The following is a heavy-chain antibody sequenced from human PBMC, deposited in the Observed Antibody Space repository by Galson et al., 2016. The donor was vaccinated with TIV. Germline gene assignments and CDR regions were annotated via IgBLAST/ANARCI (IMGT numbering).Heavy chain of an antibody. Sequence: SVKVSCKASGYIFTGYFIHWVRQAPGRGLEWMGIINPSGGSTSYAQKFQGRVTMTRVTSTSTVYMELSSLRSEDTAVYYCARDGEVGSSDYDHWGQGTLVSVSS. D-gene: IGHD3-22*01. CDR1: GYIFTGYF. V-gene: IGHV1-46*01. CDR2: INPSGGST. CDR3: ARDGEVGSSDYDH. J-gene: IGHJ4*02.